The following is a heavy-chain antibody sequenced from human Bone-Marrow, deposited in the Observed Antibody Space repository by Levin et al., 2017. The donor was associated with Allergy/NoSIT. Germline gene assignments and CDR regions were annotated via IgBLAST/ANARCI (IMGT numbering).Heavy chain of an antibody. CDR2: ISYDGRNE. Sequence: GGSLRLSCAGSGFTFSSHSMHWVRQAPGKGLEWVAVISYDGRNEYYADSVKGRFTISRDNSKNTLYLQMDSLRADDTAIYYCARDFTTSTWYYFDNWGQGTLVTVSS. D-gene: IGHD6-13*01. CDR1: GFTFSSHS. CDR3: ARDFTTSTWYYFDN. V-gene: IGHV3-30*04. J-gene: IGHJ4*02.